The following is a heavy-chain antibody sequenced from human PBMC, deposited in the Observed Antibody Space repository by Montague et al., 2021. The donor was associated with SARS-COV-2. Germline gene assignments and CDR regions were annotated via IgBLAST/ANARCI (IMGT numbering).Heavy chain of an antibody. CDR2: INHSGST. J-gene: IGHJ6*02. CDR3: ARRRRNYCGGGNCSASSYGLDV. CDR1: GGSFSGYY. Sequence: SETLSLTCAVYGGSFSGYYWSWTRQPPGKGLEWIGEINHSGSTNYYPSLKSRVTISVDTSKNQFSLKLSSVTAADTAVYYCARRRRNYCGGGNCSASSYGLDVWGQGTTVTVSS. V-gene: IGHV4-34*01. D-gene: IGHD2-15*01.